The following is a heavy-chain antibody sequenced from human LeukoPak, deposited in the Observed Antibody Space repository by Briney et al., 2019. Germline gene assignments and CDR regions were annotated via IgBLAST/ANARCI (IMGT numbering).Heavy chain of an antibody. CDR2: ISGSGGST. Sequence: GGSLRLSCAASGFTFISYAMSWVRQAPGKGLEWVSTISGSGGSTYYADSVKGQFTISRDNSKNTLYLQMNSLSAEDTAVYYCSKGRRLLVTGAFDYWGQGALVTVSS. V-gene: IGHV3-23*01. D-gene: IGHD6-25*01. CDR1: GFTFISYA. CDR3: SKGRRLLVTGAFDY. J-gene: IGHJ4*02.